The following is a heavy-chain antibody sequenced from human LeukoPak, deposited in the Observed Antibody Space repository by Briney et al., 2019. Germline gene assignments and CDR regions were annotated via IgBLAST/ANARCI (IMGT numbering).Heavy chain of an antibody. D-gene: IGHD5-18*01. CDR3: ARGLLRDGYTYSYSFDY. V-gene: IGHV3-66*01. J-gene: IGHJ4*02. Sequence: GGSLRLSCAASGFTVSTNYMNWVRQAPAKGLEWVSVVYMGGTTYYADSVKGRFTISRDITKNTIYLQMNNLRAEDTAVYYCARGLLRDGYTYSYSFDYWGQGTLVTVSS. CDR2: VYMGGTT. CDR1: GFTVSTNY.